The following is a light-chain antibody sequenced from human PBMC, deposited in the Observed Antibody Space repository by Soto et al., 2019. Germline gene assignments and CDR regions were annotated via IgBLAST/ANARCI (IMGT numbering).Light chain of an antibody. Sequence: DLQMTQSPSSLSASIGDIITITCRASQSISTYLNWYQQKPGKAPKLLIYGASTLQNGVPSRFSGSGTAKDYTLTISGLQPEDFATYYCQQSFITPPLTFGGGTKVEMK. J-gene: IGKJ4*01. CDR1: QSISTY. CDR3: QQSFITPPLT. V-gene: IGKV1-39*01. CDR2: GAS.